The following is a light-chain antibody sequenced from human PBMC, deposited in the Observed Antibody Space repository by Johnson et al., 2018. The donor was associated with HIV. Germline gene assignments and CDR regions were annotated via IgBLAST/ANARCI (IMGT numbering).Light chain of an antibody. Sequence: QSVLTQPPSVSAAPGQKVTISCSGSSSNIGNNYVSWYQQLPGTAPKLLIYENNKRPSGIPERFSGSKSGTSATLGITGLQTGDEADYYCSTWDNRLGAGGGFGTVTRVTVL. V-gene: IGLV1-51*02. CDR3: STWDNRLGAGGG. J-gene: IGLJ1*01. CDR2: ENN. CDR1: SSNIGNNY.